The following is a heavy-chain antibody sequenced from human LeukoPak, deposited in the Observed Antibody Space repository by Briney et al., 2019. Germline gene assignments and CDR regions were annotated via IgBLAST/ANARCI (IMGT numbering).Heavy chain of an antibody. V-gene: IGHV3-66*02. D-gene: IGHD4-23*01. Sequence: PGGSLRLSCVVSGFTVSSNSNSWVRQAPGKGLEWVSIIYNSGTTYYADSVKGRFTISRDNSKNTLYLQMNSLRPEDTAVYYCARGHYGGNSVFDYWGQGTLSPSPQ. CDR2: IYNSGTT. CDR3: ARGHYGGNSVFDY. CDR1: GFTVSSNS. J-gene: IGHJ4*02.